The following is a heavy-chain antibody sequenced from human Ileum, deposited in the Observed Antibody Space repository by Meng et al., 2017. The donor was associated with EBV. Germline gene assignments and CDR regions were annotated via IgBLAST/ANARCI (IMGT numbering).Heavy chain of an antibody. CDR2: IYHSGST. V-gene: IGHV4-4*02. CDR3: ASGRDYAWHS. J-gene: IGHJ4*02. CDR1: GDSISSNNW. Sequence: VPRQESGPGLVKPSGTLFLTCALSGDSISSNNWWSWVRQPPGKGLEWIGEIYHSGSTNYNPSFKSRVTMSVDKSKNQISLNLSSVTAADTAVYYCASGRDYAWHSWGRGTLVTVSS. D-gene: IGHD4-17*01.